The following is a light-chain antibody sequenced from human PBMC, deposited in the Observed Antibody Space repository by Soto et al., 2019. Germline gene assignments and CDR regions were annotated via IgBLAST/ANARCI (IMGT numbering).Light chain of an antibody. Sequence: DIVMTQTPLSSPVTLGQPASISCRSSQRLVHSDGNTYLSWLQQRPGQHPRLLIYKISNLFSGVPDRFSGSGAGTDFTLKISRVEAEDVGVYYCMQATQFPPYTFGQGTKLEIK. J-gene: IGKJ2*01. CDR1: QRLVHSDGNTY. CDR3: MQATQFPPYT. CDR2: KIS. V-gene: IGKV2-24*01.